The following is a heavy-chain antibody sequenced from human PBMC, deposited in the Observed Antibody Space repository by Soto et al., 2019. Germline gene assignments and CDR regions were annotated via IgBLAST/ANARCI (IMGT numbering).Heavy chain of an antibody. Sequence: SETLSLTCAVHGGSFSGYYWDWIRQPPGKGLEWIGEINHGGTSNYNPSLKSRAIISVDTSKNQFSLKLTSVTAADTALYYCARHADPYGGLGDYFDYWGQGTLVTVSS. CDR2: INHGGTS. CDR1: GGSFSGYY. V-gene: IGHV4-34*01. D-gene: IGHD5-12*01. CDR3: ARHADPYGGLGDYFDY. J-gene: IGHJ4*02.